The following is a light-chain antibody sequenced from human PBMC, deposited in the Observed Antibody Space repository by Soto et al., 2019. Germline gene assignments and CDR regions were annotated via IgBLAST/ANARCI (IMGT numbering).Light chain of an antibody. V-gene: IGLV2-14*03. J-gene: IGLJ3*02. CDR1: ASDIGYYNF. Sequence: QSALTQAASVSGSLGQSITISCTGAASDIGYYNFVSWYQQHPATAPKLIIYDVSHRPSGISFRFSGSKSGNTASLTISGLRAEDEAAYYCASFTGIDTPWVFGGGTKLTVL. CDR3: ASFTGIDTPWV. CDR2: DVS.